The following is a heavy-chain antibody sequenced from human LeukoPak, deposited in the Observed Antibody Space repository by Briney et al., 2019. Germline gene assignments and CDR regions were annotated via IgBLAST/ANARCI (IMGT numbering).Heavy chain of an antibody. CDR3: ASGYRSGYHY. Sequence: GGSLRLSCVASGFTFSDFFMSWIRQAPGKGLEWIPFISYRADTTYYADSVKGRFTISRDNAKSSVFLQMNSLRVEDTAVYYCASGYRSGYHYWGQGTLVSVSS. D-gene: IGHD2-8*02. CDR1: GFTFSDFF. J-gene: IGHJ4*02. CDR2: ISYRADTT. V-gene: IGHV3-11*01.